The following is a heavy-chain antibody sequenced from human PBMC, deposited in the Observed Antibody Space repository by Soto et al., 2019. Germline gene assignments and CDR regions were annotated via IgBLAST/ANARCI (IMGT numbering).Heavy chain of an antibody. CDR2: IGFDGTNI. CDR3: ERTACVINNSFYGCVR. D-gene: IGHD3-10*01. J-gene: IGHJ4*02. V-gene: IGHV3-33*01. Sequence: QGQLVESGGGVVQPGRSLRLSGVASGFDFKTYGMHWVRQAPGKGLEWVAVIGFDGTNIHYSDSVRGRFSISRDNSENTTTLQMNSLRVEDMALYDFERTACVINNSFYGCVRWGQGTRITV. CDR1: GFDFKTYG.